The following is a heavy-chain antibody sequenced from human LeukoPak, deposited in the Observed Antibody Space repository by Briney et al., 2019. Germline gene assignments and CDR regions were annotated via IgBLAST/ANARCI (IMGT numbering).Heavy chain of an antibody. CDR1: GGSISSSSYY. D-gene: IGHD1-26*01. Sequence: ASETLSLTCTVSGGSISSSSYYWGWIRQPPGKGLEWIGSIYYSGSTYYNPSLKSRVTISVDTSKNQFSLKLSSVTAADTAVYYCARVELSGSYSGAFDIWGQGTMVTVSS. V-gene: IGHV4-39*07. CDR2: IYYSGST. J-gene: IGHJ3*02. CDR3: ARVELSGSYSGAFDI.